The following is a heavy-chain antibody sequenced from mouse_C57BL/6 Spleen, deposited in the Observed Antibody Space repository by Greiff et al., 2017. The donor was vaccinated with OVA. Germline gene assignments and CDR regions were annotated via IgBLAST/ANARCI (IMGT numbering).Heavy chain of an antibody. CDR2: INSDGGST. V-gene: IGHV5-2*01. J-gene: IGHJ3*01. CDR3: ARHGSSTGFAY. CDR1: EYEFPSHD. D-gene: IGHD1-1*01. Sequence: EVKLMESGGGLVQPGESLKLSCESYEYEFPSHDMSWVRKTPEQRLELVAAINSDGGSTYYPDTMESRFIISRDNPKKPLYLQMSSLRSEDTAFYYCARHGSSTGFAYWGKGTLVTVSA.